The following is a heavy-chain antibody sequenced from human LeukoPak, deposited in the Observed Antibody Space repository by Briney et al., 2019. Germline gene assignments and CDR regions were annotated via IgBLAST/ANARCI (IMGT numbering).Heavy chain of an antibody. Sequence: GGSLRLSCAASGFTFSSYAMHWVRQAPGKGLEWVAVISYDGSNKYYADSVKGRFTISRDNSKNTLYLQMNTLRAEDTAVYYCATWGGRLWAIDHWGQGTLVTVSS. CDR1: GFTFSSYA. J-gene: IGHJ4*02. CDR2: ISYDGSNK. CDR3: ATWGGRLWAIDH. D-gene: IGHD4/OR15-4a*01. V-gene: IGHV3-30*14.